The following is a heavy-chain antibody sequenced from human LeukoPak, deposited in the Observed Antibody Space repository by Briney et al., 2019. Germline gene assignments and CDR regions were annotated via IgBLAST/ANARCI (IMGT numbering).Heavy chain of an antibody. J-gene: IGHJ4*02. D-gene: IGHD5-24*01. CDR1: GYTFTSYA. CDR2: INAGNGNT. Sequence: ASVKVSFKASGYTFTSYAMHWVRQAPGQRLEWMGWINAGNGNTKYSQKFQGRVTITRDTSASTAYMELSSLRSEDTAVYYCARGRGRATIFGLDYWGQGTLVTVSS. CDR3: ARGRGRATIFGLDY. V-gene: IGHV1-3*01.